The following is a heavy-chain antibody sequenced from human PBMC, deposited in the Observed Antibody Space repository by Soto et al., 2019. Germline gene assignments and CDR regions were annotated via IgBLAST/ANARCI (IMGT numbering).Heavy chain of an antibody. CDR3: AKDRMIVDPLGFDI. V-gene: IGHV3-23*01. CDR2: ISNTGAVT. D-gene: IGHD3-22*01. Sequence: EVLLLESGGGVVQPGGSLRLSCAVSGFTFRNYGMSWVRQAPGKGLEWVSSISNTGAVTYYADSVKGRFTISRDNSKKALNLQMNSLRADDTAVYYFAKDRMIVDPLGFDIWGQGTLVTVSS. J-gene: IGHJ3*02. CDR1: GFTFRNYG.